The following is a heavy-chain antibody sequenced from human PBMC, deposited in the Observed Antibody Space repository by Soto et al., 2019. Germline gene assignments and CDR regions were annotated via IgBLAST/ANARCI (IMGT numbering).Heavy chain of an antibody. CDR1: GGSISSGGYY. Sequence: SETLSLTCTVSGGSISSGGYYWSWIRQHPGKGLEWTGYIYYSGSTYYNPSLKSRVTISVDTSKNQFSLKLSSVTAADTAVYYCASIRGTGYDCSGYSNPQLLDAFDIWGQGTMVTVSS. J-gene: IGHJ3*02. D-gene: IGHD3-22*01. CDR2: IYYSGST. CDR3: ASIRGTGYDCSGYSNPQLLDAFDI. V-gene: IGHV4-31*03.